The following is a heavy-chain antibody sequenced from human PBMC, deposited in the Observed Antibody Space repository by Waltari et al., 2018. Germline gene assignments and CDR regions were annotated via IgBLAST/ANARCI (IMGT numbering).Heavy chain of an antibody. V-gene: IGHV3-9*01. CDR3: AKELLGYYYYGMDV. J-gene: IGHJ6*02. D-gene: IGHD1-26*01. Sequence: VQLVESGGGVVQPGRSLRLSCAASGFTFDDYAMHWVRQAPGKGLEWVSGISWNSGSIGYADSVKGRFTISRDNAKNSLYLQMNSLRAEDTALYYCAKELLGYYYYGMDVWGQGTTVTVSS. CDR2: ISWNSGSI. CDR1: GFTFDDYA.